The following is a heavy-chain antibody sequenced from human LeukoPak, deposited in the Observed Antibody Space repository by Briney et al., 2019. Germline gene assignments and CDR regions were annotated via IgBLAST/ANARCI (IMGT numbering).Heavy chain of an antibody. V-gene: IGHV3-53*01. Sequence: GGSLRLSCAASGFTISTNYMSWVRQAPEKGLEWVSVMYTGGSTYYADSVKGRFTISRDNSKNTLYLQMNSLRAEDTALYYCARAPFYYDSSGYPYFDGWGQGTLVTVSS. J-gene: IGHJ4*02. D-gene: IGHD3-22*01. CDR1: GFTISTNY. CDR3: ARAPFYYDSSGYPYFDG. CDR2: MYTGGST.